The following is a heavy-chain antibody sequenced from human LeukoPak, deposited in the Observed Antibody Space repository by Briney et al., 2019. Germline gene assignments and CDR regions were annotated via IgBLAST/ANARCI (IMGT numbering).Heavy chain of an antibody. J-gene: IGHJ4*02. D-gene: IGHD3-22*01. CDR2: INHSGST. Sequence: PSETLSLTCAVYGGSFSAYYWNWIRQPPGKGLEWIGEINHSGSTNYNPSLKSRVIISVDTSKNQFSLKLSSATAADTAVYYCARTVITMSDEVVSREDYWGQGTLVTVSS. V-gene: IGHV4-34*01. CDR3: ARTVITMSDEVVSREDY. CDR1: GGSFSAYY.